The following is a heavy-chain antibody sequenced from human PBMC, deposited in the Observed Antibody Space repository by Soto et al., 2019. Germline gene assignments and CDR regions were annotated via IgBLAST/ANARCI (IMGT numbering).Heavy chain of an antibody. V-gene: IGHV3-48*01. CDR2: ISSSSSTI. CDR3: ARDTWRGAAADPSFTEYYYYYYGMDV. Sequence: EVQLVESGGGLVQPGGSLRLSCAASGFTFSSYSMNWVRQAPGKGLEWVSYISSSSSTIYYEDSVKGRFTISRDNAKNSLYLNMNSLRAEDTAVYYCARDTWRGAAADPSFTEYYYYYYGMDVWGQGTTVTVSS. D-gene: IGHD6-13*01. CDR1: GFTFSSYS. J-gene: IGHJ6*02.